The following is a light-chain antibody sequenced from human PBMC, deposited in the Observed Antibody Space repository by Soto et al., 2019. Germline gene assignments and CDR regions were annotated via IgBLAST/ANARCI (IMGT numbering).Light chain of an antibody. CDR1: QSISSW. V-gene: IGKV1-5*01. CDR3: QQYKGNT. Sequence: DIKMTQSPSTLSASVGDRVTITCRASQSISSWLAWYQQKPGKAPKLLIYDASSLESGVPSRFSGSGSGTEFTLTISSLQPDDFATYYCQQYKGNTFGQGTKV. J-gene: IGKJ1*01. CDR2: DAS.